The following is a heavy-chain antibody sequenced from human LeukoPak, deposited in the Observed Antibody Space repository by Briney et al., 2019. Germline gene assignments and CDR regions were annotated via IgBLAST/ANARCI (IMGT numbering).Heavy chain of an antibody. CDR2: ISGYSGET. D-gene: IGHD6-13*01. J-gene: IGHJ5*02. V-gene: IGHV1-18*01. CDR3: ARDRGIAAADSFDP. Sequence: ASVKVSCKASGYTYTSYGISWVRHAPGQGLEWMGWISGYSGETNYAQKFQGRVTMTSDTSTSTAYMDLRSLRSDDTAVYYCARDRGIAAADSFDPWGQGTLVTVSS. CDR1: GYTYTSYG.